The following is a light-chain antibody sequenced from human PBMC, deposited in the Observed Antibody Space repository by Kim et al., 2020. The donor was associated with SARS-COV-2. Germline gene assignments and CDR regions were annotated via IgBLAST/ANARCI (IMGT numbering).Light chain of an antibody. CDR2: EAS. CDR3: QQYDGLST. CDR1: HNINIG. Sequence: GERVSSTCRASHNINIGLAWYQQKPGKAPNLLIYEASTLESGVPSRFSGSGSGTEFTLTINSLQPDDFATYYCQQYDGLSTFGQGTKVDIK. V-gene: IGKV1-5*01. J-gene: IGKJ1*01.